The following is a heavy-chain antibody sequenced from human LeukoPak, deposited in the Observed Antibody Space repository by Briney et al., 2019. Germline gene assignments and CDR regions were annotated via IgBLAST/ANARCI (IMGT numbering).Heavy chain of an antibody. D-gene: IGHD1-14*01. CDR1: GYTFTSYD. V-gene: IGHV1-8*01. J-gene: IGHJ5*02. Sequence: ASVKVSCKASGYTFTSYDINWVRQATGQGLEWMGWMNPNSGNTGYAQKFQGRVTMTRNTSISTAYMELSSLRSEDTAVYYCARGKSRPPHSQSWFDPWGQGTLVTVSS. CDR2: MNPNSGNT. CDR3: ARGKSRPPHSQSWFDP.